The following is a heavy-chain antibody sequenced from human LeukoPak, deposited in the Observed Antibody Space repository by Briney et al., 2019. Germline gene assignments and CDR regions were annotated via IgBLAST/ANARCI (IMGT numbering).Heavy chain of an antibody. Sequence: SETLSLTCAVYGGSFSGYYWSWIRQPPGKGLEWIGEINHSGSTNYNPSLKSRVTISVDTSKNQFSLKLSSVTAADTAVYYCARRSLGYCSSTTCRKGDYWGQGPLVTVSS. J-gene: IGHJ4*02. CDR1: GGSFSGYY. CDR2: INHSGST. V-gene: IGHV4-34*01. D-gene: IGHD2-2*01. CDR3: ARRSLGYCSSTTCRKGDY.